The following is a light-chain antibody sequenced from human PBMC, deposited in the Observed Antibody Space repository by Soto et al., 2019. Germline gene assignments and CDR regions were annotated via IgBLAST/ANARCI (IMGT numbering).Light chain of an antibody. J-gene: IGKJ5*01. V-gene: IGKV1-39*01. CDR1: QSISSY. CDR3: QQSYTTSIT. Sequence: NHMTNSPSSLSASVGDRVTITCRASQSISSYLNWYQQKPGKAPKLLIYAASSLQSGVPSRFSGSGSGTDFTLTISSLQPEDFATYYCQQSYTTSITFGQGTRLEIK. CDR2: AAS.